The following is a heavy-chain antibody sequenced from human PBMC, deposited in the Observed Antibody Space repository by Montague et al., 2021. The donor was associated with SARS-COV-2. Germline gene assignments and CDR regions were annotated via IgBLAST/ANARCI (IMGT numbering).Heavy chain of an antibody. CDR2: VILSGKT. Sequence: SETLSLTCAVYGASFTGYHWTWIRKSPGRGLERIGEVILSGKTSYTPSLPSRLTMSVDTYKKQLSLRLSSVTAAAAAAYFCSKGTHTLETRGLRSGWFDPWGQGTLVTVSS. CDR3: SKGTHTLETRGLRSGWFDP. D-gene: IGHD1-26*01. J-gene: IGHJ5*02. V-gene: IGHV4-34*01. CDR1: GASFTGYH.